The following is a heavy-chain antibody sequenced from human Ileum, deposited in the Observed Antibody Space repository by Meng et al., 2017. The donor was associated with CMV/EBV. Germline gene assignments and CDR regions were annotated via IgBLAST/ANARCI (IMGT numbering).Heavy chain of an antibody. CDR1: GASISRITCS. V-gene: IGHV4-39*07. CDR2: IYYSGDT. Sequence: LWLQSSGAGLVKPSKTSLPTCTVSGASISRITCSWVWIRQPPGKGLMWIGGIYYSGDTYYTPSRKSRVTISVDTSKNQFSLKLVSVTAADTAVYYCASRDSLRAVDFWGQGALVTVSS. D-gene: IGHD2-21*02. CDR3: ASRDSLRAVDF. J-gene: IGHJ4*02.